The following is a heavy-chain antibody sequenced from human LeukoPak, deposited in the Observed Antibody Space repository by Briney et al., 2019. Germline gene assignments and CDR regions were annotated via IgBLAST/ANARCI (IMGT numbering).Heavy chain of an antibody. CDR3: ASRNPDFDY. Sequence: PSETLSLTCTVSGYSISSGYYWGWIRQPPGKGLEWIGSIYHSGSTYYNPSLKSRVTISVDTSKNQFSLKLSSVTAADTAVYYCASRNPDFDYWGQGTLVTVSS. CDR1: GYSISSGYY. CDR2: IYHSGST. D-gene: IGHD1-14*01. V-gene: IGHV4-38-2*02. J-gene: IGHJ4*02.